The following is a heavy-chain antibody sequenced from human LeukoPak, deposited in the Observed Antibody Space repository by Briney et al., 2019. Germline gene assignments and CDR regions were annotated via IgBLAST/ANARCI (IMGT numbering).Heavy chain of an antibody. Sequence: GGSLRLSCVASGFMFSSYWMNWVRQAPGKGLVWVSHINSDGSSTSYADSVKGRFTIYRDNSKNTLFLQMNRLRPEDTAIYYCAKDRNNWYYFDFWGQGTLVTVSS. V-gene: IGHV3-74*01. CDR2: INSDGSST. D-gene: IGHD1-1*01. J-gene: IGHJ4*02. CDR3: AKDRNNWYYFDF. CDR1: GFMFSSYW.